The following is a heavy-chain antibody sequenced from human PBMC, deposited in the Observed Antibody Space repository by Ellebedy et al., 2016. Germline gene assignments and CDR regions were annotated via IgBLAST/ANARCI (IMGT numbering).Heavy chain of an antibody. V-gene: IGHV3-48*04. CDR2: ISSSSSTI. Sequence: GGSLRLXXAASGFTFSSYSMNWVRQAPGKGLEWVSYISSSSSTIYYADSVKGRFTISRDNAKNTLYLQMNSLRAEDTAVYYCAKLPGGDYYYYYMDVWGKGTTVTVSS. J-gene: IGHJ6*03. D-gene: IGHD4-23*01. CDR1: GFTFSSYS. CDR3: AKLPGGDYYYYYMDV.